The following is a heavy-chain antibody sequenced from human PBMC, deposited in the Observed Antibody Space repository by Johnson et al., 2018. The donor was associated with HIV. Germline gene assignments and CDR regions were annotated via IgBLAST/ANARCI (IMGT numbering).Heavy chain of an antibody. CDR2: IGTAGDT. J-gene: IGHJ3*02. D-gene: IGHD2-2*01. V-gene: IGHV3-13*01. Sequence: MLLVESGGGLVQPGGSLRLSCAASGFTFSSYDMHWVRQATGKGLEWVSAIGTAGDTYYPGSVQGRFTISRENAQNTLYLQMNSLGAEETAVNYCAKGGLDCSSTSCPHVGPGIAAASVDAFDIWGQGTMVTVSS. CDR1: GFTFSSYD. CDR3: AKGGLDCSSTSCPHVGPGIAAASVDAFDI.